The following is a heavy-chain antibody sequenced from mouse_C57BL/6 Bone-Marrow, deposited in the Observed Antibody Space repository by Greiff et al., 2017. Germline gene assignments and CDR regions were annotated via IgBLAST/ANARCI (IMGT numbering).Heavy chain of an antibody. CDR2: INPNNGGT. J-gene: IGHJ2*01. CDR1: GYTFTDYN. Sequence: EVQLQQSGPELVKPGASVKMSCKASGYTFTDYNMHWVKQSHGKSLEWIGYINPNNGGTSYNQKFKGKATLTVNKSSSTAYMELRSLTSEDSAVYYCASYITTVVAKDYWGQGTTLTVSS. V-gene: IGHV1-22*01. D-gene: IGHD1-1*01. CDR3: ASYITTVVAKDY.